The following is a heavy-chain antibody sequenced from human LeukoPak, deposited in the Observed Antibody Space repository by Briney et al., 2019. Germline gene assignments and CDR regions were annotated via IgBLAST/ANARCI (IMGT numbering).Heavy chain of an antibody. CDR2: IRGTSGNT. Sequence: GGSLRLSCAASGFTFSNYAMSWVRQAPGKGLEWVSVIRGTSGNTNYADSVKGRFTISRDNSKNTLYLQMNSLRAEDTAVYYCAREPINCGGDCYPFDYWGQGTLVTVSS. CDR1: GFTFSNYA. V-gene: IGHV3-23*01. J-gene: IGHJ4*02. D-gene: IGHD2-21*02. CDR3: AREPINCGGDCYPFDY.